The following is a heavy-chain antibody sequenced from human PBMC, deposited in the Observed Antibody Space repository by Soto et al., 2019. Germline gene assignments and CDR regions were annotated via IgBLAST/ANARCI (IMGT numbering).Heavy chain of an antibody. Sequence: QLQLQESGPGLVKPSQTLSLTCTVSGGSVSSGSYYWSWIRQHPGRGLEWIGYIYYTGNTYYNPPLKSRLVISVDTSENQFSLKLPSVTAADAAVYYCARDTRSASYHDHWGQGTLVTVSS. V-gene: IGHV4-31*03. CDR1: GGSVSSGSYY. CDR2: IYYTGNT. D-gene: IGHD3-3*01. CDR3: ARDTRSASYHDH. J-gene: IGHJ4*02.